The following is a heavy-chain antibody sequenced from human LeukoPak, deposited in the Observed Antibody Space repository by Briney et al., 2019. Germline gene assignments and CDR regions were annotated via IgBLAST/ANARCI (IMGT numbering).Heavy chain of an antibody. V-gene: IGHV4-39*07. CDR1: GGSISSSSYY. J-gene: IGHJ3*02. Sequence: SETLSLTCTVSGGSISSSSYYWGWIRQPPGKGLEWIGSIYYSGSTYYNPSLKSRVTISVDTSKNQFSLKLSSVTAADTAVYYCARGPSSSWYAFDIWGQGTMVTVSS. D-gene: IGHD6-13*01. CDR3: ARGPSSSWYAFDI. CDR2: IYYSGST.